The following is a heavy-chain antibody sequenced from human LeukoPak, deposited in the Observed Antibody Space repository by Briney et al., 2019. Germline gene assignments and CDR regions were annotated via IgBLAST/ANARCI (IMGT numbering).Heavy chain of an antibody. CDR3: ARRAFSSWSNYYYYMDV. J-gene: IGHJ6*03. Sequence: ASVKVSCKASGYTFTSYAMNWVRQAPGQGLEWMGWINTNTGNPTYAQGFTGRFVFSLDTSVSTAYLQISSLKAEDTAVYYCARRAFSSWSNYYYYMDVWGKGTTVTVSS. CDR1: GYTFTSYA. V-gene: IGHV7-4-1*02. D-gene: IGHD6-13*01. CDR2: INTNTGNP.